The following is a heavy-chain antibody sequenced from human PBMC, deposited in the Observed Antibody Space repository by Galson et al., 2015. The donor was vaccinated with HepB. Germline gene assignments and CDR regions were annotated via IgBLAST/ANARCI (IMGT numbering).Heavy chain of an antibody. CDR1: GFTFSSDT. D-gene: IGHD6-19*01. CDR3: AKGYAVAGSGEFDY. J-gene: IGHJ4*02. CDR2: ISGSGGST. V-gene: IGHV3-23*01. Sequence: SLRLSCAASGFTFSSDTMSWVRQAPGKGLEWVSAISGSGGSTYYADSVKGRFTISRDNSKNTLYLQMNSLRAEDTAVYYCAKGYAVAGSGEFDYWGQGTLVTVSS.